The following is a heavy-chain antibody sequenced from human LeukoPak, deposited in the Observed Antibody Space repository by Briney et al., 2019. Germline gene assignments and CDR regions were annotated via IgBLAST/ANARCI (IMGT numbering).Heavy chain of an antibody. CDR3: ASEAYGSGSYYYYGMDV. CDR2: IIPIFGTA. CDR1: GGTFSSYA. D-gene: IGHD3-10*01. J-gene: IGHJ6*02. V-gene: IGHV1-69*13. Sequence: SVKVSCTASGGTFSSYAISWVRQAPGQGLEWMGGIIPIFGTANYAQKFQGRVTITADESTSTAYMELSSLRSEDTAVYYCASEAYGSGSYYYYGMDVWGQGTTVTVSS.